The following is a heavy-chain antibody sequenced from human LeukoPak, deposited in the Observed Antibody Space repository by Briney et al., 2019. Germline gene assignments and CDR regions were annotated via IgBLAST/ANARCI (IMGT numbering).Heavy chain of an antibody. CDR3: AKDVQTYYYGSGSYYYTLGFDY. CDR1: GFTFSSYA. J-gene: IGHJ4*02. V-gene: IGHV3-23*01. CDR2: IRGSGGST. D-gene: IGHD3-10*01. Sequence: GGSLRLSCAASGFTFSSYAMSWVRQAPGKGLEWVSAIRGSGGSTYYADSVKGQFTISRDNSKNTLYLQMNSLRAEDTAVYYCAKDVQTYYYGSGSYYYTLGFDYWGQGTLVTVSS.